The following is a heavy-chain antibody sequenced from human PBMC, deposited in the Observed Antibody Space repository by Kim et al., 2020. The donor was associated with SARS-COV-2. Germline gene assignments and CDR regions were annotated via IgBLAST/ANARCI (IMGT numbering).Heavy chain of an antibody. CDR1: SGSFSGHY. CDR2: IHESGSA. V-gene: IGHV4-34*01. CDR3: ARGRAGVVPAPILGLGPHYDDFFMDV. D-gene: IGHD2-2*02. Sequence: SETLSLTCTVYSGSFSGHYWSWIRQPPGKGLEWIGKIHESGSANYNPSLMSRVSISIDGSKNQFSLKLSSVTAADTGFYYCARGRAGVVPAPILGLGPHYDDFFMDVWGHGTTVTVSS. J-gene: IGHJ6*02.